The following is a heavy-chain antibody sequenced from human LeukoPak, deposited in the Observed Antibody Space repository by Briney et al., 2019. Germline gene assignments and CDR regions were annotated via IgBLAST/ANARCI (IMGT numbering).Heavy chain of an antibody. J-gene: IGHJ4*02. CDR3: ARALGIELFDY. Sequence: ASVTVSCKASGYTFTSYAMHWVRQAPGQRLEWMGWINAGNGNTKYSQKFQGRVTITRDTSASTAYMELSSLRSEDTAVYYCARALGIELFDYWSQGTLVTVSS. CDR2: INAGNGNT. CDR1: GYTFTSYA. D-gene: IGHD7-27*01. V-gene: IGHV1-3*01.